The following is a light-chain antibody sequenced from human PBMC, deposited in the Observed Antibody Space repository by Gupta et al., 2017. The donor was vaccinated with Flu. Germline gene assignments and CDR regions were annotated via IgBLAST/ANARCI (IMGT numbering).Light chain of an antibody. CDR3: QQYGSSVYT. V-gene: IGKV3-20*01. J-gene: IGKJ2*01. CDR2: GAS. CDR1: QRVNNNL. Sequence: IVLTQSPGTLSLSPGERATLSCRASQRVNNNLLTWYQQKPGQAPRLLIYGASSRATGIPDRFSGSGSGTDFTLTIRRLEPEDFAVYYCQQYGSSVYTFGQGTKLEIK.